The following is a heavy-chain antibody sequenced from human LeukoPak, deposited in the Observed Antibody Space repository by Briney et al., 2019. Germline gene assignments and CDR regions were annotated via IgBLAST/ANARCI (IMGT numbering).Heavy chain of an antibody. V-gene: IGHV3-43D*03. D-gene: IGHD4-23*01. Sequence: PGGSLRLSCAASGFTFDDYAMHWVRQAPGKGLEWVSLITWDGGSTDYADSVKGRFTISRDNSKNSLSLQMNSLISADTALYYCAKDHGGNFYYYMDVWGKGTTVTVSS. CDR1: GFTFDDYA. J-gene: IGHJ6*03. CDR3: AKDHGGNFYYYMDV. CDR2: ITWDGGST.